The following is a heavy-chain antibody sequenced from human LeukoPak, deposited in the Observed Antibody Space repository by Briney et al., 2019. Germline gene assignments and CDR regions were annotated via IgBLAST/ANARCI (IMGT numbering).Heavy chain of an antibody. CDR2: ISGSGSTI. J-gene: IGHJ3*01. CDR3: ARDSSSPT. V-gene: IGHV3-48*03. CDR1: GFTFTTYE. Sequence: GGSLRLSCAAAGFTFTTYEMNWVRQAPGKGLEWVSYISGSGSTIYYADSVKGRFTISRDNAKNSLYLQMNSLRAEDTAVYYCARDSSSPTWGQGTMVTVSS. D-gene: IGHD6-13*01.